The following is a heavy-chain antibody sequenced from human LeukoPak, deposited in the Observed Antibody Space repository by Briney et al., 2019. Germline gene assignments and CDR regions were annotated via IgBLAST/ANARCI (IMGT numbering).Heavy chain of an antibody. CDR3: ARSRRNKRWPDY. Sequence: SETLSLTCTVSGGSISSSSYYWGSIRQPPGKGLEWTGSIYYSGSTYYNPSLKSRVTISVDTSKNQFSLKLSSVTAADTAVYYCARSRRNKRWPDYWGQGTLVTVSS. J-gene: IGHJ4*02. CDR1: GGSISSSSYY. V-gene: IGHV4-39*07. CDR2: IYYSGST. D-gene: IGHD4-23*01.